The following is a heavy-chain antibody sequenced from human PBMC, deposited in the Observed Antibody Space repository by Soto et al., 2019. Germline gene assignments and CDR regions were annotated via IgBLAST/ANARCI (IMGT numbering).Heavy chain of an antibody. V-gene: IGHV3-23*01. D-gene: IGHD2-2*01. CDR1: GFTVSRYG. CDR2: ISGSGSTT. CDR3: AKGQGEYQVLAKYYFDN. Sequence: GGSLRLSSAAYGFTVSRYGMNWVRQAPGKGLEWVSAISGSGSTTYYADSLKGRFNISRDNSKHTLYLQMNSLRAEDSALYYCAKGQGEYQVLAKYYFDNWGQGTLVTVSP. J-gene: IGHJ4*02.